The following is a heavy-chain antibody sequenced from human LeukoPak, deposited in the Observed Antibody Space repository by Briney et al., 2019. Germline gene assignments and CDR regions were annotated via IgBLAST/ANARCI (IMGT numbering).Heavy chain of an antibody. V-gene: IGHV3-53*01. D-gene: IGHD5/OR15-5a*01. CDR2: IYSGGST. CDR3: ASLPLLSHYYGMDV. J-gene: IGHJ6*02. CDR1: GFTVSSNY. Sequence: PGGSLRLSCAASGFTVSSNYMSWVRQAPGKGLEWVSVIYSGGSTYYADSVKGRFTISRDNSKNTLYLQMNSLRAEDTAVYHCASLPLLSHYYGMDVWGQGTTVTVSS.